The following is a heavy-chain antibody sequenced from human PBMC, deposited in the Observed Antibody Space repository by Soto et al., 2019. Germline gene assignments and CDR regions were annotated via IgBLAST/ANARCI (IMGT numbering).Heavy chain of an antibody. CDR1: GGSISSGGYY. D-gene: IGHD2-15*01. V-gene: IGHV4-31*03. CDR2: IYYSGTT. J-gene: IGHJ4*02. CDR3: ARGGGYDSFDF. Sequence: PSETLSLTCTVSGGSISSGGYYWSWIRQHPGKGLEWIGYIYYSGTTYYNPSFKSRLTLSIDTTRNQFSLRLSSMTAADKAVYYCARGGGYDSFDFWGQGIQVTVSS.